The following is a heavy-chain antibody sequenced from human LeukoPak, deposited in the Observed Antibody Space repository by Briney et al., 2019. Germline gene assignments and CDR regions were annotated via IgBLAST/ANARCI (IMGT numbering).Heavy chain of an antibody. CDR2: MNPNSGNT. Sequence: ASVKVSCTASGYTFTSCDINWVRQAPGQGLEWMGWMNPNSGNTGYGQSFQGRITMTRDISIGTAYMELSNLTSEDTAIYYCTRGSSGRRDNWGQGTLVTVSA. J-gene: IGHJ4*02. V-gene: IGHV1-8*01. CDR1: GYTFTSCD. D-gene: IGHD6-19*01. CDR3: TRGSSGRRDN.